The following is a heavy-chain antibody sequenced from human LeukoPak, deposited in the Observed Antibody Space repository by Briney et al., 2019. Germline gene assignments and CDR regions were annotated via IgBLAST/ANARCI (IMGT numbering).Heavy chain of an antibody. J-gene: IGHJ4*02. D-gene: IGHD3-16*01. CDR2: IYYSGST. CDR1: GGSISSYY. CDR3: ARGGIYVSEPAGLRFDY. Sequence: SETLSLTCTVSGGSISSYYWSWIRQPPGKGLEWIGYIYYSGSTNYNPSLKSRVTISVDTSKNQFSLKLSSVTAADTAVYYCARGGIYVSEPAGLRFDYGGQEPLVTVSS. V-gene: IGHV4-59*01.